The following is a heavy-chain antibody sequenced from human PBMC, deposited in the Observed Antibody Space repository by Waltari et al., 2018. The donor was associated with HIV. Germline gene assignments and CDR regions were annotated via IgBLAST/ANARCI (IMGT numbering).Heavy chain of an antibody. CDR2: ISRNGDSV. Sequence: QLVESGGALVQPGRSLGLSCVASGFRFGDYAMYWVRQPPGKGLEWVSGISRNGDSVAYAASVKGRFTMSRDNAKRSLYLEMISLKPEDTALYYCTKGRTAAAGFFACDTWGQGTRVIVSS. V-gene: IGHV3-9*01. CDR3: TKGRTAAAGFFACDT. D-gene: IGHD6-25*01. J-gene: IGHJ3*02. CDR1: GFRFGDYA.